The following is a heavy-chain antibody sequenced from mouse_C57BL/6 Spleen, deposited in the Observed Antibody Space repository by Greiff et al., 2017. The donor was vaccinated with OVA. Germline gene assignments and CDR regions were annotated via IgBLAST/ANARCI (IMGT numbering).Heavy chain of an antibody. J-gene: IGHJ4*01. CDR3: ARRGYYGSSPYYYAMDY. CDR1: GFSLTSYG. Sequence: VNLVESGPGLVQPSQSLSITCTVSGFSLTSYGVHWVRQSPGKGLEWLGVIWSGGSTDYNAAFISRLSISKDNSKSQVFFKMNSLQADDTAIYYCARRGYYGSSPYYYAMDYWGQGTSVTVSS. D-gene: IGHD1-1*01. CDR2: IWSGGST. V-gene: IGHV2-2*01.